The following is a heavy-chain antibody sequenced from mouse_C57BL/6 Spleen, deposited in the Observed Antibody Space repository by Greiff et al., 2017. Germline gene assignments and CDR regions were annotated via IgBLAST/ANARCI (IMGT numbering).Heavy chain of an antibody. CDR2: ISYDGSN. J-gene: IGHJ4*01. CDR1: GYSITSGYY. D-gene: IGHD2-5*01. V-gene: IGHV3-6*01. CDR3: ASRAYYSNYVGYYAMDY. Sequence: EVQLLESGPGLVKPSQSLSLTCSVTGYSITSGYYWNWIRQFPGNKLEWMGYISYDGSNNYNPSLKNRISITRDTSKNQFFLKLNSVTTEDTATYYCASRAYYSNYVGYYAMDYWGQGTSVTVSS.